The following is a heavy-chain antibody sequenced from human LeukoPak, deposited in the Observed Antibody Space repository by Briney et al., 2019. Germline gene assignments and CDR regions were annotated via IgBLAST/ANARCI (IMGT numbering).Heavy chain of an antibody. J-gene: IGHJ2*01. D-gene: IGHD5-24*01. V-gene: IGHV3-21*01. CDR3: AGEERDGYNYYWYFDL. CDR1: GFTFSNYS. CDR2: ISSSSSYI. Sequence: GGSLRLSCAASGFTFSNYSMNWVRQAPGKGLEWVSSISSSSSYIYYADSVKGRFTISRDNAKNSLYLQMSSLRAEDTAVYYCAGEERDGYNYYWYFDLWGRGTLVTASS.